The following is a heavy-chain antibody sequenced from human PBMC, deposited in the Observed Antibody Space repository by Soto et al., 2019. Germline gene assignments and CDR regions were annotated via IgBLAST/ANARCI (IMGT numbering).Heavy chain of an antibody. D-gene: IGHD6-19*01. Sequence: HPGGSLGLSCAASGFTLTNYDMHWVRQAAGKGLEWVAVIAYDGRNKYYADSVKGRFTISRDNSKNTSYLQMNSLRAEDTAVYYCAKGGRQWLVTSDFNYWGQGALVTVSS. CDR3: AKGGRQWLVTSDFNY. CDR1: GFTLTNYD. J-gene: IGHJ4*02. CDR2: IAYDGRNK. V-gene: IGHV3-30*04.